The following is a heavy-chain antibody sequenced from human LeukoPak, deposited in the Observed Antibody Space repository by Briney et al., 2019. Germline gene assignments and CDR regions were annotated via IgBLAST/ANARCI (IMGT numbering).Heavy chain of an antibody. CDR1: GGSFSGYY. J-gene: IGHJ3*02. D-gene: IGHD2-2*01. V-gene: IGHV4-34*01. CDR3: ARETALYCSSTSCYAFDI. Sequence: PSETLSLTCAVYGGSFSGYYWSWLRQPPGKGLEWIGEINHSGSTNYNPSLKSRVTISVDTSKNQFSLKLSSVTAADTAVYYCARETALYCSSTSCYAFDIWGQGTMVTVSS. CDR2: INHSGST.